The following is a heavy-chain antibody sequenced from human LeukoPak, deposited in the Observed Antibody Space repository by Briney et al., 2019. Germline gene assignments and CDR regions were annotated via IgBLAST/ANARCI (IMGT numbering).Heavy chain of an antibody. J-gene: IGHJ3*02. D-gene: IGHD3-22*01. CDR3: ARWYYYDSSGYSYAFDI. V-gene: IGHV1-3*01. Sequence: GNGNTKYSQKFQGRVTITRDTSASTAYMELSSLRSEDTAVYYCARWYYYDSSGYSYAFDIWGQGTMVTVSS. CDR2: GNGNT.